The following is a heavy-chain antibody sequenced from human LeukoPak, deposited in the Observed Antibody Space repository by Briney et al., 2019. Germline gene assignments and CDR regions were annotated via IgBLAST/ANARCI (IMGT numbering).Heavy chain of an antibody. D-gene: IGHD6-19*01. Sequence: ALVKVSCKASGYTFTGYYMHWVRQAPGQGLEWMGWINPNSGGTNYAQKFQGWVTMTRDTSISTAYMELSRLRSDDTAVYYCARGRSSGWWINWFDPWGQGTLATVSS. J-gene: IGHJ5*02. CDR2: INPNSGGT. CDR1: GYTFTGYY. CDR3: ARGRSSGWWINWFDP. V-gene: IGHV1-2*04.